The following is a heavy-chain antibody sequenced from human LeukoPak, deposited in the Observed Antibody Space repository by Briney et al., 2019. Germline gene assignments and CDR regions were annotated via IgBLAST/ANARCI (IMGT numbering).Heavy chain of an antibody. CDR2: INPKTGGT. D-gene: IGHD3-10*01. CDR1: GYTFTGYY. V-gene: IGHV1-2*02. J-gene: IGHJ4*02. Sequence: ASVKVSCKASGYTFTGYYMHWVRQAPGQGLEWMGWINPKTGGTTYAQKFQDRVTMTLDTSISTTYMELNSLRSDETALYYCANWGGYGSGSVFDYWGQGTLVTVSS. CDR3: ANWGGYGSGSVFDY.